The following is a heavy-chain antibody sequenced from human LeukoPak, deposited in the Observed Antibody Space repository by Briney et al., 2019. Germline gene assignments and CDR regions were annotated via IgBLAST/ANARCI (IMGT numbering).Heavy chain of an antibody. D-gene: IGHD7-27*01. CDR3: ARGHNWGSGAFDI. J-gene: IGHJ3*02. Sequence: SETLSLTCAAYGGSFSGYYWSWIRQPPGKGLEWIGEINHSGSTNYNPSLKSRVTISVDTSKNQFSLKLSSVTAADTAVYYCARGHNWGSGAFDIWGQGTMVTVSS. CDR1: GGSFSGYY. CDR2: INHSGST. V-gene: IGHV4-34*01.